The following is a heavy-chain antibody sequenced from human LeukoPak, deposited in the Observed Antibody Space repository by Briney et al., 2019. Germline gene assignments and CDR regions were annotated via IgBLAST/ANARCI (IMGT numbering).Heavy chain of an antibody. CDR2: IYYSGST. CDR1: GGSISSSSYY. V-gene: IGHV4-30-4*08. Sequence: SETLSLTCTVSGGSISSSSYYWSWIRQPPGKGLEWIGYIYYSGSTYYNPSLKSRVTISVDTSKNQFSLKLSSVTAADTAVYYCARVLYYYDSSGYYRRNDAFDIWGQGTMVTASS. CDR3: ARVLYYYDSSGYYRRNDAFDI. J-gene: IGHJ3*02. D-gene: IGHD3-22*01.